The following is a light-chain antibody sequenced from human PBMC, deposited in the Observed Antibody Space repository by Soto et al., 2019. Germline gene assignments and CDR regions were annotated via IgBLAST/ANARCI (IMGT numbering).Light chain of an antibody. CDR1: SSNIGAGYD. V-gene: IGLV1-40*01. CDR2: GNS. J-gene: IGLJ3*02. CDR3: QSYDSSLSGWV. Sequence: QSALTQPPSVSGAPGKRVTISCTGSSSNIGAGYDVHWYQQLPGTAPKLLIYGNSNRPSGDPDRFSGSKSGTSASLAITGLQAEDEADYYCQSYDSSLSGWVFGGGTQLTVL.